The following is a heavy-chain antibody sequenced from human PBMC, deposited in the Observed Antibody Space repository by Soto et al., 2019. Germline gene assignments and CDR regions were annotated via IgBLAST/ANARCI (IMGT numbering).Heavy chain of an antibody. D-gene: IGHD2-2*02. CDR3: ARERVPAYIHHTWFDP. Sequence: LSLTCTVSGGSISSGDFYWRWIRQPPGRGLEWIGYNYYSGSTYYNPSLQSRVAISLDTSKNQSSLKLSSVTAADTAVYYCARERVPAYIHHTWFDPWGQGSLVTVSS. CDR1: GGSISSGDFY. V-gene: IGHV4-30-4*01. J-gene: IGHJ5*02. CDR2: NYYSGST.